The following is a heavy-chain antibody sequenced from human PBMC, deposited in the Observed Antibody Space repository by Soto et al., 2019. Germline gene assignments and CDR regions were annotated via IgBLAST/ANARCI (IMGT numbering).Heavy chain of an antibody. V-gene: IGHV4-4*02. J-gene: IGHJ4*02. CDR2: MSHIGSV. CDR3: ARSLGWYAVDY. D-gene: IGHD6-19*01. CDR1: GVSSGSNYY. Sequence: QVLLQESGPGLVQPSGTLSLSCVVSGVSSGSNYYWGWVRQPPGKGLEWLGDMSHIGSVNYNPSLKSRINTSMDKSQNQFSLKLDSMTAAYTAVYYCARSLGWYAVDYWGQGTLVIVSS.